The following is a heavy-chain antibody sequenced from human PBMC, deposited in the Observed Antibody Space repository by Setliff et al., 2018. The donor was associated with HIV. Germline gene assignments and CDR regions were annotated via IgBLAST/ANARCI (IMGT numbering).Heavy chain of an antibody. CDR3: ARELVITTVYYYYGMDV. D-gene: IGHD3-22*01. Sequence: SGGSLRLSCAASGFTVSSNYMSWVRQAPGKGLEWVSVIYSGGSTYYADSVKGRFTISRDNSKSTLYLQMNSLRAEDTAVYYCARELVITTVYYYYGMDVWGQGTTVTVSS. CDR1: GFTVSSNY. V-gene: IGHV3-66*01. J-gene: IGHJ6*02. CDR2: IYSGGST.